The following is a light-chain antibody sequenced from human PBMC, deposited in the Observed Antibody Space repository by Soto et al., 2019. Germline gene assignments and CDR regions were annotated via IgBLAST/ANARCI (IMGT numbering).Light chain of an antibody. CDR3: QQYGSSPFT. J-gene: IGKJ3*01. CDR1: QSVTINY. Sequence: EIVLTQSPGTLSLSPGGRATLSCRASQSVTINYLAWYQQKPGQAPRLLVYGASTRATGIPDRFSGSGSGTDFTLTINRLEPEDFAVYYCQQYGSSPFTFGPGTKVDIK. V-gene: IGKV3-20*01. CDR2: GAS.